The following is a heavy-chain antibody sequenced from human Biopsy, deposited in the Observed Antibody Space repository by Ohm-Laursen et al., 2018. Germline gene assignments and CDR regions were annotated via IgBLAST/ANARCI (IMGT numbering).Heavy chain of an antibody. J-gene: IGHJ4*02. CDR2: IYHTGST. CDR3: ARADMVTTIVDY. Sequence: TLSLTCTVSGDSISSGGNYWSWIRQFPGKGLEWIAYIYHTGSTYYNPSLKSRLSIAIDTSKNQLSVSLRSVTAADTAVYYCARADMVTTIVDYWGQGILVTVSS. V-gene: IGHV4-31*03. CDR1: GDSISSGGNY. D-gene: IGHD5-12*01.